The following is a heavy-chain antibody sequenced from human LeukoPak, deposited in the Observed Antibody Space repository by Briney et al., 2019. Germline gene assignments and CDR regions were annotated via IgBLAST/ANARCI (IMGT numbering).Heavy chain of an antibody. CDR1: GGSISSYY. CDR3: ARTRIQLWANWFDP. J-gene: IGHJ5*02. CDR2: IHYSGST. Sequence: QTSETLSLTCTVSGGSISSYYWSWIRQPPGKGLEWIGYIHYSGSTNYNPSLKSRVTISVDTSKNQFSLKLSSVTAADTAVYYCARTRIQLWANWFDPWGQGTLVTVSS. D-gene: IGHD5-18*01. V-gene: IGHV4-59*01.